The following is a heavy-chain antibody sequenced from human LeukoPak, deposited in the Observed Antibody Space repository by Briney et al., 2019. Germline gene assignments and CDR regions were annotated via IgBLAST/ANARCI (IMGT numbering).Heavy chain of an antibody. CDR1: GGSIRGADLY. Sequence: TLSLTCTVSGGSIRGADLYWSWIRQHPGEGLEWIGYIYYSGSTYYNPSLKSRITISVDTSKNLFSLKLTSVTAADTAVYYCARVELRRGLRWFDPWGQGTLVTVSS. V-gene: IGHV4-31*03. J-gene: IGHJ5*02. CDR3: ARVELRRGLRWFDP. CDR2: IYYSGST. D-gene: IGHD1-7*01.